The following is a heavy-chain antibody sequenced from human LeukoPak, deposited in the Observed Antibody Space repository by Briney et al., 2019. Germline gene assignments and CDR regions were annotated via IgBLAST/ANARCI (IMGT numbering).Heavy chain of an antibody. CDR3: ARHYWIDGGWYDY. V-gene: IGHV4-4*07. CDR1: GASIRSYY. J-gene: IGHJ4*02. CDR2: IYTSGST. D-gene: IGHD6-19*01. Sequence: SETLSLTCTVSGASIRSYYWNWIRQPAGKGLEWIGRIYTSGSTNCNPSLKSRVTISVDTSKNQFSLKLSSVTAADTAVYYCARHYWIDGGWYDYWGQGTLVTVSS.